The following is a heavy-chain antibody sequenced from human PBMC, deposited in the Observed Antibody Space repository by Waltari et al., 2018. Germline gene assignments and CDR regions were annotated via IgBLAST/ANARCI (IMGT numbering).Heavy chain of an antibody. CDR3: ANLGGGTVTTRDH. V-gene: IGHV3-23*01. D-gene: IGHD4-17*01. CDR1: GFPFSSYA. CDR2: ISDNGVST. Sequence: EVQLLESGGGLVQPGGSLRLSCAASGFPFSSYAMGWVRQAPGKGLEWVSVISDNGVSTNYAGSVKGRFTISRDNSKNTLYLQMNSLRDEDTAVYYCANLGGGTVTTRDHWGQGTLVTVSS. J-gene: IGHJ4*02.